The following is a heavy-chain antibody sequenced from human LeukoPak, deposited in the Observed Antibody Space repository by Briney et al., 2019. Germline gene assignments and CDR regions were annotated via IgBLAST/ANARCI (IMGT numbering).Heavy chain of an antibody. CDR2: IYHNGNS. CDR3: ARDGGLQSHFDY. D-gene: IGHD5-24*01. J-gene: IGHJ4*02. V-gene: IGHV4-59*01. CDR1: GDSFNEYY. Sequence: SETLSLTCSVFGDSFNEYYWNWVRQPPGKGLQWIGYIYHNGNSNYNPSVKGRLTISVDTAKNQFSLKLTSVTAADTAVYYCARDGGLQSHFDYWGQGDLFTVSS.